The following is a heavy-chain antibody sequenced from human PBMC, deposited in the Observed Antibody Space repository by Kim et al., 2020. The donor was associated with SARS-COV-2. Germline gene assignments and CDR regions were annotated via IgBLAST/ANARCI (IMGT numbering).Heavy chain of an antibody. D-gene: IGHD5-12*01. Sequence: GGSLRLSCAASGFTFSSYGMHWVRQAPGKGLEWVAVISYDGSNKYYADSVKGRFTISRDNSKNTLYLQMNSLRAEDTAVYYCAREWPVFDYWGQVPLGTV. CDR2: ISYDGSNK. V-gene: IGHV3-33*05. CDR1: GFTFSSYG. J-gene: IGHJ4*02. CDR3: AREWPVFDY.